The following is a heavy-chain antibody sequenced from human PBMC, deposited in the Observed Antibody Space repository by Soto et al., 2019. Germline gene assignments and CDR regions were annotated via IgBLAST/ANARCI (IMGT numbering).Heavy chain of an antibody. V-gene: IGHV4-59*01. CDR3: ASQRGGWILS. Sequence: TSETLSLTCTVFGGSIRSYYWSWVRRPPGKGLEWIGYVYNSGSTTYSPSFKSRVTISADTSRNQFSLKLTSVTAADTAVYYCASQRGGWILSWGQGTLVTVSS. CDR2: VYNSGST. J-gene: IGHJ5*02. D-gene: IGHD6-19*01. CDR1: GGSIRSYY.